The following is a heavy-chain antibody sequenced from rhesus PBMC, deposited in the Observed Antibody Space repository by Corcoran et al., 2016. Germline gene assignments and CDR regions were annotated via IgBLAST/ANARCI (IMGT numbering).Heavy chain of an antibody. J-gene: IGHJ4*01. V-gene: IGHV5-2*01. CDR3: AKSKAGYSLFDY. Sequence: EVQLVQSGAEVKRPGESLKISCKTSGYSFTSYWISLVRQMPGKGLEWKGAMNPSDSETRYGPTVHGQVPTPANKSISTTYLQWSSLKASDSATYYCAKSKAGYSLFDYWGQGVLVTVSS. D-gene: IGHD5-24*01. CDR1: GYSFTSYW. CDR2: MNPSDSET.